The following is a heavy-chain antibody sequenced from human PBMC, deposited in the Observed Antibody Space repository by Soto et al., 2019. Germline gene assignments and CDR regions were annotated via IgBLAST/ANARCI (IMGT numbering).Heavy chain of an antibody. J-gene: IGHJ5*02. CDR1: GYTFTSYG. D-gene: IGHD6-13*01. V-gene: IGHV1-18*01. Sequence: ASVKVSCKASGYTFTSYGISWVRQAPGQGLEWMGWISAYNGNTNYAQKLQGRVTMTTDTSTSTAYMELRSLRSDDTAVYYCARGRIAAAQAVNWFDPWGQGTLVTAPQ. CDR3: ARGRIAAAQAVNWFDP. CDR2: ISAYNGNT.